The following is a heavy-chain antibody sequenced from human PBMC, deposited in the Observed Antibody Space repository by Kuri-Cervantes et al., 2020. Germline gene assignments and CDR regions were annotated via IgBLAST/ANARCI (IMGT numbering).Heavy chain of an antibody. CDR2: INAGNGNT. D-gene: IGHD6-13*01. J-gene: IGHJ4*02. CDR1: GGTFSSYA. CDR3: ARVRARAAAGTEYDY. V-gene: IGHV1-3*01. Sequence: ASVKVSCKASGGTFSSYAISWVRQAPGQGLEWMGWINAGNGNTKYSQKFQGRVTITRDTSASTAYMELSSLRSEDTAVYYCARVRARAAAGTEYDYWGQGTLVTVSS.